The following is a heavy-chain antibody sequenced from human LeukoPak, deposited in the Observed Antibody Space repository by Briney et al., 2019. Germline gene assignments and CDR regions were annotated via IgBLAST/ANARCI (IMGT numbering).Heavy chain of an antibody. J-gene: IGHJ4*02. CDR2: IYYSGST. CDR3: ATVPIYYDILTGHTEYYFDY. V-gene: IGHV4-39*01. Sequence: SETLSLTCAVYGGSFSGYYWGWIRQPPGKGLEWIGSIYYSGSTYYNPSLKSRVTISVDTSKNQFSLKLSSVTAADTAVYYCATVPIYYDILTGHTEYYFDYWGQGTLVTVSS. CDR1: GGSFSGYY. D-gene: IGHD3-9*01.